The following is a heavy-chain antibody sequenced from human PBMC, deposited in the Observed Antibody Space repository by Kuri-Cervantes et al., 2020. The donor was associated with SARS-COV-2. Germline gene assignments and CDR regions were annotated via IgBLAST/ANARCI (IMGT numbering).Heavy chain of an antibody. Sequence: GESLKISCAASGFNFSRTDMHWVRQAPGKGLEWVAVISHDGKDKKCIASGKGRFTISRDNSQNTLYLHMKSPRSEDTAMYYCAKDRVGVQDFWGQGTLVTVS. D-gene: IGHD2-21*01. V-gene: IGHV3-30*18. J-gene: IGHJ4*02. CDR1: GFNFSRTD. CDR3: AKDRVGVQDF. CDR2: ISHDGKDK.